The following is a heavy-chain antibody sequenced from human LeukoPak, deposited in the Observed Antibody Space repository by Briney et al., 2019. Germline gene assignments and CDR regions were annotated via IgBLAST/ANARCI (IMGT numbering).Heavy chain of an antibody. Sequence: PGRSLRLSCAASGFTFSSYAMHWVRQAPGKGLEWVAVISYDGSNKYYADSVKGRFTISRDNSKNTLYLQMNSLRAEDTAVYYCARDIVVVTAITRRYYYYYGMDVWGQGTTVTVSS. V-gene: IGHV3-30-3*01. CDR2: ISYDGSNK. J-gene: IGHJ6*02. CDR1: GFTFSSYA. CDR3: ARDIVVVTAITRRYYYYYGMDV. D-gene: IGHD2-21*02.